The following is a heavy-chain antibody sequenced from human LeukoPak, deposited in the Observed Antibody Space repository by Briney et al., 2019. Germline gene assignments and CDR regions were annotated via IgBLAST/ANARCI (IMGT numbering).Heavy chain of an antibody. CDR2: ISDSGST. J-gene: IGHJ4*02. Sequence: PSETLSLTCTVSGGSISSYYWSWVRQFPGKGLEWIGYISDSGSTNYSPSLESRVTISVDTSKNKFFLILSSVTAADTAVYYCARRGGTVVGDTGYHCWYFDNWGQGTLVTVSS. V-gene: IGHV4-59*08. D-gene: IGHD5-12*01. CDR1: GGSISSYY. CDR3: ARRGGTVVGDTGYHCWYFDN.